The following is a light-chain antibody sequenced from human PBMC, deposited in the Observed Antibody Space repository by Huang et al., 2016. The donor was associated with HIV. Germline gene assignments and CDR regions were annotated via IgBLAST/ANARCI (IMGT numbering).Light chain of an antibody. J-gene: IGKJ4*01. CDR3: HQYNNWLLS. Sequence: EIVMTQSPATLSVSPGQRDTLSCRANRRVSTNLAWYQQRHGQAPRLLLYGSSTRVPGIPARFSGSGSGTDFSLTIISLQSEDCALYYCHQYNNWLLSFGGGTRV. CDR1: RRVSTN. V-gene: IGKV3-15*01. CDR2: GSS.